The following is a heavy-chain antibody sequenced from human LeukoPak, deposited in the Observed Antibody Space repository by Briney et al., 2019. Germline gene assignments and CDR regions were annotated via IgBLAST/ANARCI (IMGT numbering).Heavy chain of an antibody. D-gene: IGHD6-6*01. V-gene: IGHV1-69*06. Sequence: ASVKVSCKASGGTFSNYAISWVRQAPGQGLEWMGGIIPIFGTANYAQKFQGRVTITADKSTSTAYMELSSLRSEDTAVYYCARDLGDSSSSFEFRYYYYYMDVWGKGTTVTVSS. J-gene: IGHJ6*03. CDR2: IIPIFGTA. CDR1: GGTFSNYA. CDR3: ARDLGDSSSSFEFRYYYYYMDV.